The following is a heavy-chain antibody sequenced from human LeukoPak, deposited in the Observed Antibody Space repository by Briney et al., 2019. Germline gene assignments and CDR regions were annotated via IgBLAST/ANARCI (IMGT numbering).Heavy chain of an antibody. J-gene: IGHJ3*02. CDR3: ACSIVVVPAAMNAFDI. V-gene: IGHV1-69*05. Sequence: SVKVSCKASGYTFTSYGISWVRQAPGQGLEWMGGIIPIFGTANYAQKFQGRVTITTDESTSTAYMELSSLRSEDTAVYYCACSIVVVPAAMNAFDIWGQGTMVTVSS. D-gene: IGHD2-2*01. CDR2: IIPIFGTA. CDR1: GYTFTSYG.